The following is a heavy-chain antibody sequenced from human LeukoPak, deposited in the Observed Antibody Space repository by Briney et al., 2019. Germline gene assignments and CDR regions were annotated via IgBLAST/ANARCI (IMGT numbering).Heavy chain of an antibody. CDR3: ARAAAGLYYFDY. J-gene: IGHJ4*02. Sequence: SETLSLTCAVYGGSFSGYYWSWIRQPPGKGLEWIGYIYYSGSTNYNPSLKSRVTISVDTSKNQFSLKLSSVTAADTAVYYCARAAAGLYYFDYWGQGTLVTVSS. CDR2: IYYSGST. CDR1: GGSFSGYY. D-gene: IGHD6-13*01. V-gene: IGHV4-59*01.